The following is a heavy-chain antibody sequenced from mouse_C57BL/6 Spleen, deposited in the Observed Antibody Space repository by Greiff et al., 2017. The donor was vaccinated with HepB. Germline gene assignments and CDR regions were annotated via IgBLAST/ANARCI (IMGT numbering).Heavy chain of an antibody. V-gene: IGHV3-6*01. CDR2: ISYDGSN. Sequence: EVKLMESGPGLVKPSQSLSLTCSVTGYSITSGYYWNWIRQFPGNKLEWMGYISYDGSNNYNPSLKNRISITRDTSKNQFFLKLNSVTTEDTATYYWARDPSDYYGSSYRGYWGQGTTLTVSS. CDR1: GYSITSGYY. D-gene: IGHD1-1*01. J-gene: IGHJ2*01. CDR3: ARDPSDYYGSSYRGY.